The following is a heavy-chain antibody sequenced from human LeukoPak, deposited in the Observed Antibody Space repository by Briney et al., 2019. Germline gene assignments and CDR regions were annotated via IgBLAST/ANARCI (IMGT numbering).Heavy chain of an antibody. CDR3: ARVLSGSYSYALDY. CDR1: GFSVTSNY. CDR2: IYSDGST. V-gene: IGHV3-66*01. Sequence: GGSLRLSCAASGFSVTSNYMSWVRQAPGKGLEWVSLIYSDGSTYYADSVKGRFTISRDNSKNTLYLQMNSLRAEDTAVYYCARVLSGSYSYALDYWGQGTLVTVSS. J-gene: IGHJ4*02. D-gene: IGHD1-26*01.